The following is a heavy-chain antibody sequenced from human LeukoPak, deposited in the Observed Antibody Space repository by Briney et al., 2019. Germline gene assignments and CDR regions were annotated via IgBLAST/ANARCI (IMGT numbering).Heavy chain of an antibody. J-gene: IGHJ4*02. Sequence: GGSLRLSCAASGFTFSRYAMSWVRQAPGKGLEWVSAISGSGGSTYYADSVKGRFTISRDNSKNTLYLQMNSLRAEDTAVYYCARDRYDSSSSARFDYWGQGTLVTVSS. D-gene: IGHD6-13*01. CDR2: ISGSGGST. CDR1: GFTFSRYA. CDR3: ARDRYDSSSSARFDY. V-gene: IGHV3-23*01.